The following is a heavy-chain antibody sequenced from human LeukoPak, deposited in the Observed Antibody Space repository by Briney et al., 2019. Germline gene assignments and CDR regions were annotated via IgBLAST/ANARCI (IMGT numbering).Heavy chain of an antibody. D-gene: IGHD2-2*01. CDR2: IRSKANSYAT. V-gene: IGHV3-73*01. Sequence: GGSLRLSCAASGFTFSGSAMHWVRQASGKGLEWVGRIRSKANSYATAYAASVKGRFTISRDDSKNTAYLQMNSLKTEDTAVYYCTATRPALGAFDIWGQGTMVTVSS. CDR3: TATRPALGAFDI. J-gene: IGHJ3*02. CDR1: GFTFSGSA.